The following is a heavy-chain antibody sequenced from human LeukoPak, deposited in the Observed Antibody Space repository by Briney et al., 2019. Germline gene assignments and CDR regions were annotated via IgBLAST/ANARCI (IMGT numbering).Heavy chain of an antibody. CDR1: EYTFTGYY. CDR3: ARGGHYDSSFHS. Sequence: GASVKVSCKASEYTFTGYYVHWVRQAPGQGLEWMGWINPNSGGTNYAQKFQGRVTMTGDTSISTAYMELSRLRSDDTAVYYCARGGHYDSSFHSWGQGTLVTVSS. CDR2: INPNSGGT. D-gene: IGHD3-22*01. V-gene: IGHV1-2*02. J-gene: IGHJ4*02.